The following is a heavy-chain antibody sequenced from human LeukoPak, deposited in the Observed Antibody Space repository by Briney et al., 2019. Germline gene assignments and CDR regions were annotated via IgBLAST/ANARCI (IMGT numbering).Heavy chain of an antibody. CDR1: GGSISSSSYY. D-gene: IGHD3-9*01. J-gene: IGHJ5*02. V-gene: IGHV4-39*07. CDR3: ARDVLSNYDILTGTRVDNWFDP. Sequence: SETLSLTCTVSGGSISSSSYYWGWIRQPPGKGLEWIGSIYYSGSTYYNPSLKSRVTISVDTSKNQFSLKLSSVTAADTAVYYCARDVLSNYDILTGTRVDNWFDPWGQGTLVTVSS. CDR2: IYYSGST.